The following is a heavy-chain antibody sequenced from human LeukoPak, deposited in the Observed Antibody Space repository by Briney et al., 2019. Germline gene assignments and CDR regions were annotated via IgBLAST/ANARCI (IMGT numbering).Heavy chain of an antibody. V-gene: IGHV4-34*01. Sequence: PSETLSLTCAVYGGSFSGYYWSWIRQPPGKGLEWIGEINHSGSTNYNPSLKSRVTISVDTSKNQFSLKLSSVTAADTAVYYCAGTFMITFGGVIGSNWFDPWGKGTTVTVSS. CDR2: INHSGST. CDR3: AGTFMITFGGVIGSNWFDP. J-gene: IGHJ5*01. CDR1: GGSFSGYY. D-gene: IGHD3-16*02.